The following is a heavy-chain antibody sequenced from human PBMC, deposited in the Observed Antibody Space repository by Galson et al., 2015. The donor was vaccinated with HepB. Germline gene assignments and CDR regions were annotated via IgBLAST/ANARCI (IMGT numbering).Heavy chain of an antibody. Sequence: SLRLSCAASGFTFSSYGMHWVRQAPGKGLEWVAVISYDGSNKYYADSVKCRFTISRDNSKNTLYLQMNSLRAEDTAVYYCAKDWNGLRFLDLLFPFDYWGQGTLVTVSS. D-gene: IGHD3-3*01. CDR1: GFTFSSYG. CDR3: AKDWNGLRFLDLLFPFDY. V-gene: IGHV3-30*18. CDR2: ISYDGSNK. J-gene: IGHJ4*02.